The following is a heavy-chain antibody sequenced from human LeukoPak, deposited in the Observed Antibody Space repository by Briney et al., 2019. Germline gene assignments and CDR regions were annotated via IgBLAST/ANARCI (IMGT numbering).Heavy chain of an antibody. D-gene: IGHD5-12*01. CDR3: AKLRGYRDYEAVDY. V-gene: IGHV3-23*01. CDR1: GFTFSSYA. Sequence: GGSLRLSCAASGFTFSSYAMGWVRQAPGKGLEWVSAISRSGGNTNHADSVKGRFTISRDNSKNTLFLQMNSLRAEDTAVYYCAKLRGYRDYEAVDYWGQGTLVTVSS. CDR2: ISRSGGNT. J-gene: IGHJ4*02.